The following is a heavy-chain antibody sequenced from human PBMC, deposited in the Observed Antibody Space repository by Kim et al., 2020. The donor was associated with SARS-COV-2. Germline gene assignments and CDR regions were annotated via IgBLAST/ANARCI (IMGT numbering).Heavy chain of an antibody. CDR2: ISWNSGSI. Sequence: GGSLRLSCAASGFTFDDYAMHWVRQAPGKGLEWVSGISWNSGSIGYADSVKGRFTISRDNAKNSLYLQMNSLRAEDTALYYCATAGSYSSGWYRRGAFD. V-gene: IGHV3-9*01. J-gene: IGHJ3*02. CDR3: ATAGSYSSGWYRRGAFD. D-gene: IGHD6-19*01. CDR1: GFTFDDYA.